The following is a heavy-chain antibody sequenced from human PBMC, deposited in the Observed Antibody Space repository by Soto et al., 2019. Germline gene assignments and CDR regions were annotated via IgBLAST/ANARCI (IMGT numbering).Heavy chain of an antibody. CDR1: GFTFSSYG. V-gene: IGHV3-30*18. D-gene: IGHD3-10*01. J-gene: IGHJ4*02. CDR2: ISYDGSNK. Sequence: GGSLRLSCAASGFTFSSYGMHWVRQAPGKGLEWVAVISYDGSNKYYADSVKGRFTISRDNSKNTLYLQMNSLRAEDTAVYYCAKDLLRVVARSRGNHGYWGQGTLVTVSS. CDR3: AKDLLRVVARSRGNHGY.